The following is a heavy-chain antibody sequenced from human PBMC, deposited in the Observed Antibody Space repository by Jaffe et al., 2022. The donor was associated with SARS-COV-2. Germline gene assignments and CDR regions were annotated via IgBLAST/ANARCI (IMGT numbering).Heavy chain of an antibody. CDR3: TTGGGNNFDLRVNNYYYYYGMDV. D-gene: IGHD5-12*01. CDR1: GFSFSNAW. J-gene: IGHJ6*02. CDR2: IKSKTDGGTT. V-gene: IGHV3-15*01. Sequence: EVQLVESGGGLVKPGGSLRLSCAASGFSFSNAWMSWVRQSPGKGLEWVGRIKSKTDGGTTDYAAPVKGRFTISRDDSKNTLYLQMNSLKTEDTALYYCTTGGGNNFDLRVNNYYYYYGMDVWGQGTTVTVSS.